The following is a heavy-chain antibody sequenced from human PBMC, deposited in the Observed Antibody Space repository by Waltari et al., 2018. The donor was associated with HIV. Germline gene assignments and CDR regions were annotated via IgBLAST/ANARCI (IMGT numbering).Heavy chain of an antibody. D-gene: IGHD6-13*01. CDR2: ISSSGTFT. J-gene: IGHJ5*02. CDR3: ARDSRDNSWSLNFFDP. V-gene: IGHV3-21*01. CDR1: GFTFNSYS. Sequence: EVQLVESGGGPVKPGGSLRLSCRASGFTFNSYSLNWVRQAPGKGLEWNSSISSSGTFTHYADSVKGRFTISRDNANKSVYLQMNSLRAEDTAVYYCARDSRDNSWSLNFFDPWGQGTLVTVSS.